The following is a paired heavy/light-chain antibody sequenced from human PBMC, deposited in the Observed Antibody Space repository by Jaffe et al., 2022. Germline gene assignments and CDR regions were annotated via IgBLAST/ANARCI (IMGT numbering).Light chain of an antibody. J-gene: IGKJ4*01. CDR2: DSS. CDR3: QQYKTLPLT. Sequence: DIVMSQAPSSLSASIGDKVIVSCQASQDIGNDLNWYQQKPGRAPKLLIFDSSTLETGVPSRFSGRRSETHFTLTISSLQPEDIATYFCQQYKTLPLTFGGGTKVDI. CDR1: QDIGND. V-gene: IGKV1-33*01.
Heavy chain of an antibody. Sequence: QVHLVQSGAEVKKPGASVKISCDTSEKTLSTNYLHWLRQAPGQGLEWMGLFMPLPGTAHLAPNFEGRVTMTADTSAAIVYMELSGLKSDDTAVYYCSRGSDRMSAVLQHWGQGTLLTVSS. V-gene: IGHV1-46*01. D-gene: IGHD6-6*01. J-gene: IGHJ1*01. CDR1: EKTLSTNY. CDR3: SRGSDRMSAVLQH. CDR2: FMPLPGTA.